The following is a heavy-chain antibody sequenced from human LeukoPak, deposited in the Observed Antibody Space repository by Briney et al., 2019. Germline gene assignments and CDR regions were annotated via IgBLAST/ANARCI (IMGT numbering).Heavy chain of an antibody. J-gene: IGHJ4*02. CDR3: AREGEIVNTGYFEY. Sequence: GGSLRLSCEASGFTFSSYAMYWVRQAPGKGLGWVAVIPFDGNKKVYADSVKGRFTISRDDPKNTVYLQMNNQRVEDTAVYYCAREGEIVNTGYFEYWGQGTLVTVSS. V-gene: IGHV3-30-3*01. CDR1: GFTFSSYA. CDR2: IPFDGNKK. D-gene: IGHD1-1*01.